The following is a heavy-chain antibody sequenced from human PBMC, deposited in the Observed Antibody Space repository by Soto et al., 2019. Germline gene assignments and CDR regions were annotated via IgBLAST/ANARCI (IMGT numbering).Heavy chain of an antibody. V-gene: IGHV3-23*01. Sequence: QPGGYLRLSCAASGFTFSDYYMSWIRQAPGKGLDWVSAISGSGGSTYSADSVKGRFTISRDNSKNTLYLQMSSLRAEDTAVYYCARGFSAGKGSTPDFCGQGSLVTDS. J-gene: IGHJ4*02. CDR3: ARGFSAGKGSTPDF. CDR1: GFTFSDYY. CDR2: ISGSGGST. D-gene: IGHD6-13*01.